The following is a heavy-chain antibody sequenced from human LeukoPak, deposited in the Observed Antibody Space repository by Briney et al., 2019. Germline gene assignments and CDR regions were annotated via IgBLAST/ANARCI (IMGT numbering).Heavy chain of an antibody. J-gene: IGHJ5*02. V-gene: IGHV3-7*01. D-gene: IGHD6-6*01. Sequence: GGSLRLSCTASGLTFTNYWMIWVRQAPGKGLEWVANINHDASEKYYVGSVEGRFTISRDNAKNSLFLQMNSLRAEDTGVYYCATSSYSSSSSWGRGTLVTVSS. CDR2: INHDASEK. CDR1: GLTFTNYW. CDR3: ATSSYSSSSS.